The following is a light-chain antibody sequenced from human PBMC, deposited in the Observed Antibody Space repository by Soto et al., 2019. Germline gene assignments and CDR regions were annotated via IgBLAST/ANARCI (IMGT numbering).Light chain of an antibody. CDR2: ASS. J-gene: IGKJ3*01. CDR1: QSVDKY. Sequence: QMTQSPSSLSASVGDRVTITCRASQSVDKYLNWYLQRPGKAPDLLIYASSSLQSGVPSRFSVSGSGTDFTLTISSLQAEDFATYYCQQSYSTPFTFGPGTTVHIK. CDR3: QQSYSTPFT. V-gene: IGKV1-39*01.